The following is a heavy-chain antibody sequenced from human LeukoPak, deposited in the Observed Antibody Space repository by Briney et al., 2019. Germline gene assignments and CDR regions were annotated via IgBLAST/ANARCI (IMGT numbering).Heavy chain of an antibody. D-gene: IGHD5-18*01. Sequence: GGSLRLSCAASGFTFDNYAMHWVRQAPGKGLEWVSFISWDGAHTYYADSVKGRFTISRDNSKNSLYLQMNSLRAEDTALYYCVKDKGIQLSGTDVWGKGTTVTVSS. V-gene: IGHV3-43D*04. J-gene: IGHJ6*04. CDR1: GFTFDNYA. CDR2: ISWDGAHT. CDR3: VKDKGIQLSGTDV.